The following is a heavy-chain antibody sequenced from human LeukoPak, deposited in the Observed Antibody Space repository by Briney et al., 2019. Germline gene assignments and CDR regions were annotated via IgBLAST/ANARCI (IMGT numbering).Heavy chain of an antibody. CDR2: IIPIFGTA. V-gene: IGHV1-69*13. CDR1: GGTFSSYA. Sequence: ASVKVSCKASGGTFSSYAISWVRQAPGQGLEWMGGIIPIFGTANYAQKFQGRVTITADEFTSTAYMELSSLRSEDTAVYYCARNLYCTNGVCSDYWGQGTLVTVSS. CDR3: ARNLYCTNGVCSDY. J-gene: IGHJ4*02. D-gene: IGHD2-8*01.